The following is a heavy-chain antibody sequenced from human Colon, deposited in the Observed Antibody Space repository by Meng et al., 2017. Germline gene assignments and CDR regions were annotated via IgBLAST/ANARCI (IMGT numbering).Heavy chain of an antibody. V-gene: IGHV4-38-2*02. CDR3: ARLGVLNVDY. CDR2: IHHSGST. D-gene: IGHD3-16*01. J-gene: IGHJ4*02. Sequence: SETLSLTCSVSGYSISSGYYWGWIRQSPEKGLEWIATIHHSGSTYYNPSLKSRVTISVDTSQNQFSLNLNSVTAADTALYCCARLGVLNVDYWGQGTLVTVSS. CDR1: GYSISSGYY.